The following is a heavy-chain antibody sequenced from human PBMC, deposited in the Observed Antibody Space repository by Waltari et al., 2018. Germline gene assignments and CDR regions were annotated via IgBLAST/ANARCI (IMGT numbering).Heavy chain of an antibody. Sequence: QVQLVESGGGVVQPGRSLRLSCSASGFTFSSYGMHWVRQAPGKGLEWVAVISYDGSNKYYADSVKGRFTISRDNSKNTLYLQMNSLRAEDTAVYYCAREGDVGSYYFDYWGQGTLVTVSS. CDR2: ISYDGSNK. CDR1: GFTFSSYG. D-gene: IGHD2-15*01. J-gene: IGHJ4*02. CDR3: AREGDVGSYYFDY. V-gene: IGHV3-30*03.